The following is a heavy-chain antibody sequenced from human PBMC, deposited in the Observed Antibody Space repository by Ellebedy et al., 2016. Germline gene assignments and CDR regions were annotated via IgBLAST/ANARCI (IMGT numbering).Heavy chain of an antibody. CDR3: AREVVAAAGTNWFDP. CDR1: GGTFSSYA. D-gene: IGHD6-13*01. Sequence: ASVKVSCKASGGTFSSYAISWVRQAPGQGLEWMGRIIPILGIANYAQKFQGRVTITADKSTSTAYMELSSLRSEDTAVYYCAREVVAAAGTNWFDPWGQGTLVTVSS. V-gene: IGHV1-69*04. CDR2: IIPILGIA. J-gene: IGHJ5*02.